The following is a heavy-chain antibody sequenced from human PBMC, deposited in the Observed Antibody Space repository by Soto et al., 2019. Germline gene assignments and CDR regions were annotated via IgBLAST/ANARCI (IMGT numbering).Heavy chain of an antibody. J-gene: IGHJ6*03. V-gene: IGHV1-69*02. D-gene: IGHD4-17*01. CDR1: GGTFSSYT. Sequence: SVKVSCKASGGTFSSYTISWVRQAPGQGLEWMGRIIPILGIANYAQKFQGRVTITADKSTSTAYMELSSLRSEDTAVYYCASLSFWMTTVTEAYYYYYYMDVWGKGTTVTVSS. CDR2: IIPILGIA. CDR3: ASLSFWMTTVTEAYYYYYYMDV.